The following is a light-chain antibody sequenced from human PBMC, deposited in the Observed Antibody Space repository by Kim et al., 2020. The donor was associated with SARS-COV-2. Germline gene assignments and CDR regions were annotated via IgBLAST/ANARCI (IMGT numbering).Light chain of an antibody. Sequence: SYELTQPPSVSVSPGQTASITCSGDKLGDKYACWYQQKPGQSPVLVIYQDSKRPSGIPERFSGSNSGNTATLTISGTQAMDEADYYCQAWDSSFVVFGGGTQLIV. CDR3: QAWDSSFVV. V-gene: IGLV3-1*01. J-gene: IGLJ2*01. CDR1: KLGDKY. CDR2: QDS.